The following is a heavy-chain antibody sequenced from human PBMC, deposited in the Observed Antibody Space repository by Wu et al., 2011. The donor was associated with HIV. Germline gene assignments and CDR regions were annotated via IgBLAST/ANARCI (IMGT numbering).Heavy chain of an antibody. CDR1: GSTFSSYV. Sequence: GSSMKVSCKASGSTFSSYVINWVRQATGQGLEWMGWMNPNSGNTGYAQKFQGRVTMTRNTSISTAYMELSSLRSEDTAVYYCARVPSWPAAIDFYYMDVWGKGTTVTVSS. V-gene: IGHV1-8*02. J-gene: IGHJ6*03. CDR3: ARVPSWPAAIDFYYMDV. CDR2: MNPNSGNT. D-gene: IGHD2-2*01.